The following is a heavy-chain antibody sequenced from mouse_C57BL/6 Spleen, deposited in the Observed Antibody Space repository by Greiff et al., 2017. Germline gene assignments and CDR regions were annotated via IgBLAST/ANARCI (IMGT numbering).Heavy chain of an antibody. CDR3: AKNEMDGYYVY. Sequence: VKLVESGPGLVQPSQRLSIPCTVSGFSLTSYGVHWVRQSPGKGLEWLGVIWRGGSTDYNAAFMSRLSITKDNSKSQVFFKMNSLQADDTAIYYCAKNEMDGYYVYWGQGTLVTVSA. CDR2: IWRGGST. CDR1: GFSLTSYG. D-gene: IGHD2-3*01. V-gene: IGHV2-5*01. J-gene: IGHJ3*01.